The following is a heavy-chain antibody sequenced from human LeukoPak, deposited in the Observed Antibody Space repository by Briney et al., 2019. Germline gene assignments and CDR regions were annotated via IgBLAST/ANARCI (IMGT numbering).Heavy chain of an antibody. D-gene: IGHD6-13*01. J-gene: IGHJ4*02. V-gene: IGHV4-34*01. Sequence: SETLSLTCAPYGGSFSGCSWRWIRQPPGKGLEWIGEINHSGSTNDNPSLRSRVIVSVDTSKNQFSLKLSSVTAADTAVYYCARGGYTRSFDYWGQGTLVTVSS. CDR3: ARGGYTRSFDY. CDR2: INHSGST. CDR1: GGSFSGCS.